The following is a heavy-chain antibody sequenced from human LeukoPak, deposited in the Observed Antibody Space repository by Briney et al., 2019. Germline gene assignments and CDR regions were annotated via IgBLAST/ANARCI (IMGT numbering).Heavy chain of an antibody. Sequence: PGGSLRLSCAASGFTFSSYAMSWVRQAPGKGLEWVSPISDSTGNTYYADSVKGRFTISRDNSKNTLFLLMNSLRAEDTAIYYCAKDRNADLVSYYFDYWGQGTLVTVSS. CDR2: ISDSTGNT. V-gene: IGHV3-23*01. CDR1: GFTFSSYA. J-gene: IGHJ4*02. CDR3: AKDRNADLVSYYFDY. D-gene: IGHD6-6*01.